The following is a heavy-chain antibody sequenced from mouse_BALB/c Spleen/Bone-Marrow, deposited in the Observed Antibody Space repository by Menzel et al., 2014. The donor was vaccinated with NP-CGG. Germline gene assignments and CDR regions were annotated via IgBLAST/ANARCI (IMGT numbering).Heavy chain of an antibody. CDR3: ARVAYYNVYFDY. J-gene: IGHJ2*01. D-gene: IGHD2-12*01. V-gene: IGHV5-6-3*01. Sequence: DVMLVESGGGLVQPGGSLKLSCAASGFTFGNYGMSWVRQTPDKRLELVATINSNGGSTYYPDSVKGRFTISRDNARNTLYLQMSSLKSEDTAMYYCARVAYYNVYFDYWGQGTTLTVSS. CDR1: GFTFGNYG. CDR2: INSNGGST.